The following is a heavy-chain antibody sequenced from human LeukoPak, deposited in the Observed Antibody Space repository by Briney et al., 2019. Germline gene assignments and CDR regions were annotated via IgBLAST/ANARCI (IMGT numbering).Heavy chain of an antibody. J-gene: IGHJ4*02. D-gene: IGHD2-15*01. CDR3: ARKGYCSGGSCFRVGTFDY. Sequence: SETLSLTCAVYGGSFSGYYWSWIRQPPGKGLEWIGEINHSGSTNYNPSLKSRVTISVDTSKNQFSLKLSSVTAADTAVYYCARKGYCSGGSCFRVGTFDYWGQGTLVTVSS. V-gene: IGHV4-34*01. CDR2: INHSGST. CDR1: GGSFSGYY.